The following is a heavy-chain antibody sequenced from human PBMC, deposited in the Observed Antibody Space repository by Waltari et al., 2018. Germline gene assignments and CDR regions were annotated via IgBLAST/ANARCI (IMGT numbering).Heavy chain of an antibody. V-gene: IGHV3-30-3*01. Sequence: QVQLVESGGGVVRPGRSLRLSCAASGFTFNNYAMHWVRQAPGKGLEWVAVMSYDGTNKYYAGSVKGRFTISRDNSKNTLYLQMNSLRADDTGVYYCARNRECTGTNCRYYHYYYYMDVWGKGTTVTISS. CDR2: MSYDGTNK. CDR3: ARNRECTGTNCRYYHYYYYMDV. J-gene: IGHJ6*03. D-gene: IGHD2-2*01. CDR1: GFTFNNYA.